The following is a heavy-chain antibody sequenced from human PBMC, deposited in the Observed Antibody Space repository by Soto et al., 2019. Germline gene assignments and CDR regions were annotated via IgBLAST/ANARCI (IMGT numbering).Heavy chain of an antibody. Sequence: NPSETLSLTCTVSGDSVTSDSYFWSWIRQPPGKGLEWIGNSYYSGYYSGSTNHNPSLKSRVTVSVDTSKNQFSLKLRSVTTADTAVYYCARENGDCTNGVCYKDIRAAYYGMDVWGQGTTVTVSS. CDR2: SYYSGYYSGST. J-gene: IGHJ6*02. CDR3: ARENGDCTNGVCYKDIRAAYYGMDV. CDR1: GDSVTSDSYF. D-gene: IGHD2-8*01. V-gene: IGHV4-61*01.